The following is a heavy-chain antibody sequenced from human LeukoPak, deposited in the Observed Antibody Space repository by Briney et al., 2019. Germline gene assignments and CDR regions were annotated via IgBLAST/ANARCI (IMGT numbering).Heavy chain of an antibody. CDR3: ARDVGTTGWHTFDY. J-gene: IGHJ4*02. CDR1: GDSVSSNNGA. D-gene: IGHD3-9*01. CDR2: TYYRSKWYN. V-gene: IGHV6-1*01. Sequence: SQTLSLTCAISGDSVSSNNGAWNWIRQSPSRGLEWLGRTYYRSKWYNDYAGSLISRITISPDTSKNQFSLQLYSVTPEDAAVYYCARDVGTTGWHTFDYWGQGTLVTVSS.